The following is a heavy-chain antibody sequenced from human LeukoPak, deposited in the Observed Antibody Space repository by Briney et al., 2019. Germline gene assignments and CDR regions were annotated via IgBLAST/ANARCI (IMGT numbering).Heavy chain of an antibody. D-gene: IGHD3-16*01. CDR1: GFIFDDSL. Sequence: PGGSLRLSCVASGFIFDDSLMHWVRQAPGKGLEWISLISRDGPTPYYADSVKGRFTISRDNSKNSLFLQMNSLTPEDTAVYYCARDIRGNYFDSWGQGTLVTVSS. CDR3: ARDIRGNYFDS. CDR2: ISRDGPTP. J-gene: IGHJ4*02. V-gene: IGHV3-43*01.